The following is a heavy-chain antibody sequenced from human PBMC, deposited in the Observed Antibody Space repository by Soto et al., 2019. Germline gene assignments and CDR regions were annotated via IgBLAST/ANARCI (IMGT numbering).Heavy chain of an antibody. V-gene: IGHV5-10-1*01. CDR1: GYSFTRYW. J-gene: IGHJ6*02. CDR3: PRLYICSSGDYYYCMDV. Sequence: GESLKISCKGSGYSFTRYWISWVRQMPGKGLEWMGRIDPSDSYTNYSPSFQGHVTISADKSISTAYLQWRSLKASDTAMYDGPRLYICSSGDYYYCMDVRGQRIPVSASS. D-gene: IGHD6-6*01. CDR2: IDPSDSYT.